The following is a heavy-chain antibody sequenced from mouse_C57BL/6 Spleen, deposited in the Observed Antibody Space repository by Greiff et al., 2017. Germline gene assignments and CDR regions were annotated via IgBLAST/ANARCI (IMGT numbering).Heavy chain of an antibody. CDR3: ARTGWDWYFDV. D-gene: IGHD3-1*01. Sequence: DVKLVESGGDLVKPGGSLKLSCAASGFTFSSYGMSWVRQTPDKRLEWVATISSGGSYTYYPDSVKGRFTISRDNAKNTLYLQMSSLKSEDTAMYYCARTGWDWYFDVWGTGTTVTVSS. CDR2: ISSGGSYT. CDR1: GFTFSSYG. V-gene: IGHV5-6*02. J-gene: IGHJ1*03.